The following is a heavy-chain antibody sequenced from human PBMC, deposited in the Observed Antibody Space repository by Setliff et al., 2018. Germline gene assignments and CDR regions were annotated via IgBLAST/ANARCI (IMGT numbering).Heavy chain of an antibody. CDR3: ARRADYSRCWSYYFGC. CDR1: GGSVSTFY. D-gene: IGHD6-13*01. V-gene: IGHV4-4*09. Sequence: PSETLSLTCRVSGGSVSTFYWTWIRQPPGKGLEWIGYIFTRGSTQSNPSLKSRATISRDTSKNQFSLKLSSVTAADTAVFYLARRADYSRCWSYYFGCWGQGTLVAASA. J-gene: IGHJ4*02. CDR2: IFTRGST.